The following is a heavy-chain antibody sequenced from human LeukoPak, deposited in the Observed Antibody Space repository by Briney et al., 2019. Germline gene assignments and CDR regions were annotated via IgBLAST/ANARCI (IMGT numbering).Heavy chain of an antibody. CDR2: ISSSSSYI. J-gene: IGHJ3*02. CDR1: GFTFSSYS. Sequence: PGGSLRLSCAASGFTFSSYSMNWVRQAPGKGLEWVSSISSSSSYIYYAGSVKGRFTISRDNAKNSLYLQMNSLRAEDTAVYYCAREGGSEAFDIWGQGTMVTVSS. D-gene: IGHD3-16*01. V-gene: IGHV3-21*01. CDR3: AREGGSEAFDI.